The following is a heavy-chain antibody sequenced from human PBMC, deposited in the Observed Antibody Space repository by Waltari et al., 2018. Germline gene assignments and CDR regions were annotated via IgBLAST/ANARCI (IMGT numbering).Heavy chain of an antibody. Sequence: QVQLVQSGSEVKKPGASVTVSCKASGYTFTVYYMHWVRHAPGQGLEWMGWNNPNSGGTNYAQKFKGRVTMTRETYSSTAYMELSRLRADETAVYYCAVNPSLDYWGQGNLVTVSS. V-gene: IGHV1-2*02. CDR3: AVNPSLDY. J-gene: IGHJ4*02. CDR2: NNPNSGGT. CDR1: GYTFTVYY.